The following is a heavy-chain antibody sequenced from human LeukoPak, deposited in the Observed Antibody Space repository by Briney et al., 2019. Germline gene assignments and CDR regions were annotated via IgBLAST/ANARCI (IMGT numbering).Heavy chain of an antibody. V-gene: IGHV4-39*07. CDR2: IYYSGST. Sequence: KPSETLSLTCTVSGGSISSSSYYWGWIRQPPGKGLEWIGSIYYSGSTYYNPSLKSRVTISVDTSKNQFSLKLSSVTAADTAVYYCAREVSTTWLHQELYFDYWGQGTLVTVSS. D-gene: IGHD5-24*01. CDR3: AREVSTTWLHQELYFDY. J-gene: IGHJ4*02. CDR1: GGSISSSSYY.